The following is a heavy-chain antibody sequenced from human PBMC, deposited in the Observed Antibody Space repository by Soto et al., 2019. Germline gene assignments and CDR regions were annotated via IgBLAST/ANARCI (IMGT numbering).Heavy chain of an antibody. J-gene: IGHJ6*02. Sequence: EVQLVQSGAELKKSGESLKISCTGSGYNFNTYCFVWVRQMPGKGLEGVGIMCPRDSDTRYSPSSQGQVTISADKSITTDYLQWSSLKASDTAIYYCARRASCGGDCSAGPQDYYGMDVWGQGTAVTVSS. CDR1: GYNFNTYC. D-gene: IGHD2-21*02. CDR3: ARRASCGGDCSAGPQDYYGMDV. CDR2: MCPRDSDT. V-gene: IGHV5-51*03.